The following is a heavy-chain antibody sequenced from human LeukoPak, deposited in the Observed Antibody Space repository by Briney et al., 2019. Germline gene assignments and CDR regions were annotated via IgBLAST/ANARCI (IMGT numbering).Heavy chain of an antibody. CDR3: ASELGVVPAAFDY. Sequence: ASVKVSCKASGYTFTGYYMHWVRQAPGQGLEWMGWINPNSGGTNYAQKFQGRVTMTRDTSISTAYMELSRLRSDDTAVYYCASELGVVPAAFDYWGQGTLVTVS. V-gene: IGHV1-2*02. D-gene: IGHD2-2*01. J-gene: IGHJ4*02. CDR2: INPNSGGT. CDR1: GYTFTGYY.